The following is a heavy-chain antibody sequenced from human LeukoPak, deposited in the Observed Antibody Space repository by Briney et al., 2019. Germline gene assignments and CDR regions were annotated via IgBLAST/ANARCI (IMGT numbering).Heavy chain of an antibody. D-gene: IGHD1-1*01. CDR1: GFTFTNFG. J-gene: IGHJ5*02. V-gene: IGHV3-30*02. Sequence: QPGGSLRLSCAASGFTFTNFGMHWVRQAPGKGLDWVAFIMYDGSIKFYADSFLGRFPISSDNSKNTLDLQMNSLRPEDTAVYYCVQESLEGDTWGQGTLVTVSS. CDR2: IMYDGSIK. CDR3: VQESLEGDT.